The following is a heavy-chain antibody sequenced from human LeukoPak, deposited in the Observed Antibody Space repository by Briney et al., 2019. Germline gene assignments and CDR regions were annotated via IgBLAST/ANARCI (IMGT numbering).Heavy chain of an antibody. D-gene: IGHD2-15*01. V-gene: IGHV3-11*05. CDR3: AKAELGYCSGGRCSGWAPFDH. CDR2: ISSSTSYT. CDR1: GFTFSDYY. J-gene: IGHJ4*02. Sequence: GGSLRLSCAASGFTFSDYYMSWIRQAPGKGLEWVSYISSSTSYTNYADSVKGRFTISRDNAKNSLYLQMNSLRAEDTALYYCAKAELGYCSGGRCSGWAPFDHWGQGTLVTVSS.